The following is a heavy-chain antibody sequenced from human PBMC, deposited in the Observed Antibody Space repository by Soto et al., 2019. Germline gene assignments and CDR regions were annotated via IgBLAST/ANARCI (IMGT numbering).Heavy chain of an antibody. CDR3: ERHKILGHYYCSGSRTGGAFEI. CDR2: IYPGDSDT. Sequence: GESLKISCKGSGYSFPRYWIGWVRQMPAKGLEWMGIIYPGDSDTRYSASFHGQVTISADKAISTAYLQGSSLKASVTAMYYCERHKILGHYYCSGSRTGGAFEIWGEGTMVTV. J-gene: IGHJ3*02. CDR1: GYSFPRYW. V-gene: IGHV5-51*01. D-gene: IGHD3-10*01.